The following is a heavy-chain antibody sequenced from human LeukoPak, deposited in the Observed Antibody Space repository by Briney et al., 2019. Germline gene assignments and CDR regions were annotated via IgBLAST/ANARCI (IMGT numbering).Heavy chain of an antibody. V-gene: IGHV3-7*01. CDR3: ARQVSKWGYYFDY. D-gene: IGHD7-27*01. J-gene: IGHJ4*02. CDR1: GFTFSSYC. CDR2: IKQEGSEK. Sequence: GGSLRLSCAASGFTFSSYCMSWVRQAPGKGLEWVANIKQEGSEKYYVDFVKGRFTICRHNSKNSLYMQMNRLRAGTTAVYVCARQVSKWGYYFDYWGQGTLVTVSS.